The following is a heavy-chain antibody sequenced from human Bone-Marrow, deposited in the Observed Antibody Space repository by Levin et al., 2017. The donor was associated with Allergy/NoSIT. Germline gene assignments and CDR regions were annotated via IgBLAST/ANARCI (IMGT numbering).Heavy chain of an antibody. Sequence: QASETLSLTCAASGFTFSRYWMHWVRQAPGTGLVWLARINGDGSVTNHADSVKGRFTVFRDNARNMVFLQMNSLRVEDTGVYFCAREVEVFGIGAYYWGQGALVTVSS. CDR3: AREVEVFGIGAYY. CDR1: GFTFSRYW. V-gene: IGHV3-74*01. D-gene: IGHD3-16*01. CDR2: INGDGSVT. J-gene: IGHJ4*02.